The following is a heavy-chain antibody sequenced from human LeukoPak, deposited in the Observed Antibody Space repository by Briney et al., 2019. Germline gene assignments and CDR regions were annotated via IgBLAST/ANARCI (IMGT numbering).Heavy chain of an antibody. D-gene: IGHD6-19*01. CDR3: ARQLRGEAVAGHLQPFDY. J-gene: IGHJ4*02. CDR2: IYYSGYT. CDR1: GGSISSDAYR. Sequence: SETLSLTCTVSGGSISSDAYRWGWIRQPPGKGLEWIGNIYYSGYTYYTPSLKSRVTISVDTSKNQLSLKLTSVTAADTAVYFCARQLRGEAVAGHLQPFDYWGQGTLVTVSS. V-gene: IGHV4-39*01.